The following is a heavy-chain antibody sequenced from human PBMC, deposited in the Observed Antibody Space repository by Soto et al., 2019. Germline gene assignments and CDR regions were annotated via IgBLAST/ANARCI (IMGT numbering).Heavy chain of an antibody. V-gene: IGHV3-33*01. CDR3: ARDCSSTSCHHYGMDV. D-gene: IGHD2-2*01. J-gene: IGHJ6*02. CDR1: GFTFSSYG. Sequence: QVQLVESGGGVVQPGRSLRLSCAASGFTFSSYGMHWVRQAPGKGLEWVAVIWYDGSNKYYADSVKGRFTISRDNSKNTLYLQMNSLSAEDTAVYYCARDCSSTSCHHYGMDVWGQGTTVTVSS. CDR2: IWYDGSNK.